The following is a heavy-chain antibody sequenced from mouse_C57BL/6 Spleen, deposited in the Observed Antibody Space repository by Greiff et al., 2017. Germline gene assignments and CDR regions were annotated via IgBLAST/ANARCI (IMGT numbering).Heavy chain of an antibody. V-gene: IGHV1-82*01. CDR2: IYPGDGDT. J-gene: IGHJ2*01. Sequence: QVQLQQSGPELVKPGASVKISCKASGYAFSSSWMNWVKQRPGKGLEWIGRIYPGDGDTNSNGKFKGKATLTADKSASAAYMKLSSMTSEDSAVYFWGRCYYDEGYYFDYWGQGTTLTVSS. CDR3: GRCYYDEGYYFDY. CDR1: GYAFSSSW. D-gene: IGHD1-1*01.